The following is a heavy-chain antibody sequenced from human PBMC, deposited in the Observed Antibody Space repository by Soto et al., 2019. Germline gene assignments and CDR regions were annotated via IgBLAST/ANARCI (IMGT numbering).Heavy chain of an antibody. D-gene: IGHD3-10*01. J-gene: IGHJ5*02. CDR2: VCPGGRT. CDR1: GGSFNNYC. V-gene: IGHV4-34*02. CDR3: ARGHYGQYGAHNWFDP. Sequence: QVRLQQWGAGLVRPSETLSLTCAVYGGSFNNYCWSWIRQPPGKGLEWIGEVCPGGRTNYSPTLKEKGKNAVERSKNPFPPRLTPVTVPETAVYYRARGHYGQYGAHNWFDPWGQGNLVIVAS.